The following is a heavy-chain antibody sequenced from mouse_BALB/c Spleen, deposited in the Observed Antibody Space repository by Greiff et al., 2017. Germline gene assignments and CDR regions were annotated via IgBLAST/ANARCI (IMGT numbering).Heavy chain of an antibody. CDR2: IDPANGNT. D-gene: IGHD2-2*01. V-gene: IGHV14-3*02. Sequence: VQLQQSGAELVKPGASVKLSCTASGFNIKDTYMHWVKQRPEQGLEWIGRIDPANGNTKYDPKFQGKATITEDTSSNTAYLQFSRLTAEDTAVYYGAREGLRRGDYWGQGTSVTVSS. J-gene: IGHJ4*01. CDR3: AREGLRRGDY. CDR1: GFNIKDTY.